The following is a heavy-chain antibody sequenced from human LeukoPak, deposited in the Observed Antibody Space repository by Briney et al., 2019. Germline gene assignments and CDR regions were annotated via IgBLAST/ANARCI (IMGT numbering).Heavy chain of an antibody. CDR1: RSTFTGYY. CDR2: INPNSGDT. V-gene: IGHV1-2*02. D-gene: IGHD1-26*01. Sequence: ASVKVSCKASRSTFTGYYMHSVRQAPGQGLEWMGWINPNSGDTNYAQKFQGRVTMTRDTSISTAYMELSRLRSDDTAVYYCARDHTGSHWGAFDIWGQGTMVTVSS. CDR3: ARDHTGSHWGAFDI. J-gene: IGHJ3*02.